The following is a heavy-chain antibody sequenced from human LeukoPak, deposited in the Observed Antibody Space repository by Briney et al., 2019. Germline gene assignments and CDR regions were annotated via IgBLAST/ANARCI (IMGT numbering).Heavy chain of an antibody. Sequence: SETLSLTCTVSGGSISSYYWSWIRQPAGKGLEWIGRIYTSGSTNYNPSLKSRVTMSVDTSKNQFSLKLSSVTAADTAVYYCAREDCSGGSCYSADAFDIWGQGTMVTVSS. CDR2: IYTSGST. V-gene: IGHV4-4*07. CDR3: AREDCSGGSCYSADAFDI. D-gene: IGHD2-15*01. CDR1: GGSISSYY. J-gene: IGHJ3*02.